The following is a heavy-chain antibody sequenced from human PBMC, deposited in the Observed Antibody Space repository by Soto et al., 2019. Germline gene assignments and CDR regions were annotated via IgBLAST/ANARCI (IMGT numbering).Heavy chain of an antibody. Sequence: PSDTLSLTCPVSGVYINTFYWSWVRQPAGKGLGWIGRIFSSGSTSFNPSLESRVAMSVDTSKNHFSLNLSSVTAADMAVYYCAREGSYSAYNFAHGIQLWSFDFWGQGALVTVSS. CDR1: GVYINTFY. D-gene: IGHD5-12*01. CDR3: AREGSYSAYNFAHGIQLWSFDF. J-gene: IGHJ4*02. CDR2: IFSSGST. V-gene: IGHV4-4*07.